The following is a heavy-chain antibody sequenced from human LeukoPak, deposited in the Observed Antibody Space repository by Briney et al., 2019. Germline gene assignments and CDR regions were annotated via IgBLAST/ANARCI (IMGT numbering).Heavy chain of an antibody. CDR2: INPNSGGT. CDR1: GYTFTDYY. Sequence: ASVKASCKASGYTFTDYYMHWVRQAPGQGLEWMGWINPNSGGTNYAQKFQGRVTMTRDTSISTAYMELSSLKSDDTAVYYCARDLYGSGSFGYWGQGTLVTVSS. D-gene: IGHD3-10*01. J-gene: IGHJ4*02. V-gene: IGHV1-2*02. CDR3: ARDLYGSGSFGY.